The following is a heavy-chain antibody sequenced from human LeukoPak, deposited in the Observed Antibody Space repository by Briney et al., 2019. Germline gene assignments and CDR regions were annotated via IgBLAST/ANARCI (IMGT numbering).Heavy chain of an antibody. Sequence: PGGSLRLSCAASGFTFSSYSMNWVRQAPGKGLELVSFISSSSSYIYYADSVKGRFTISRDNAKNSLYLQMNSLRAEDTAVYYCARAHRGYCSGGSCYSVDYWGQGTLVTVSS. CDR1: GFTFSSYS. CDR3: ARAHRGYCSGGSCYSVDY. D-gene: IGHD2-15*01. J-gene: IGHJ4*02. V-gene: IGHV3-21*01. CDR2: ISSSSSYI.